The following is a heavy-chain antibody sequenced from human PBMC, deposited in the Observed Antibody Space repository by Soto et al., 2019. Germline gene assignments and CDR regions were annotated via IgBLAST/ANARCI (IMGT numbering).Heavy chain of an antibody. CDR1: GYTFVTYY. J-gene: IGHJ4*02. CDR2: ISPHNGKT. CDR3: ARDSSHYFDY. D-gene: IGHD6-19*01. V-gene: IGHV1-18*01. Sequence: ASVKVSCKTSGYTFVTYYISWLRQAPGQGIEWMGWISPHNGKTNYIEDLQGRVTLTADTSTCTAYMELRNLRSDDTAVYFCARDSSHYFDYWGQGTLVTVSS.